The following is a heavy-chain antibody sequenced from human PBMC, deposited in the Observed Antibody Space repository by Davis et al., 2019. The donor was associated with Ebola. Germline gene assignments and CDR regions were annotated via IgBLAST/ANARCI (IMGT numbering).Heavy chain of an antibody. Sequence: ASVKVSCKASGYTFTGYYMHWVRQAPGQGLEWMGRINPNSGGTNYAQKFQGRVTMTTDTSTSTAYLEVGSLRSDDTAVYYCARAQFPTTSDHWGQGTLVTVSS. CDR2: INPNSGGT. V-gene: IGHV1-2*06. CDR1: GYTFTGYY. D-gene: IGHD1-1*01. CDR3: ARAQFPTTSDH. J-gene: IGHJ4*02.